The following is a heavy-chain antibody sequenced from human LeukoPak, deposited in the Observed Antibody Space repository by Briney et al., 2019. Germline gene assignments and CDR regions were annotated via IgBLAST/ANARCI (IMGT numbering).Heavy chain of an antibody. D-gene: IGHD2-15*01. CDR3: TRSGYSNGYDY. CDR1: GFTFSGHW. J-gene: IGHJ4*02. CDR2: ITPEGNAA. V-gene: IGHV3-74*03. Sequence: GGSLRLSCVASGFTFSGHWMHWVRQVPGKGVMAVSRITPEGNAAAYADSVKGRFTISRDNAKKPLYLEMNSLTAEDTALYHCTRSGYSNGYDYWGQGNLVTVSS.